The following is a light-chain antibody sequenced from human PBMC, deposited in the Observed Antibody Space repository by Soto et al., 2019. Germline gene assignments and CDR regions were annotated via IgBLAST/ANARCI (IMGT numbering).Light chain of an antibody. CDR2: DTS. CDR3: QQRSNWPSTWT. CDR1: QSVGSL. Sequence: EIVLTQSPATLSLSPGEGATLSCRASQSVGSLLAWYQQRPGQAPRLLIYDTSNRATDIPVRFSGSGSGTGFTFTISSLEPEDFAVYYCQQRSNWPSTWTFGQGTKVEIK. V-gene: IGKV3-11*01. J-gene: IGKJ1*01.